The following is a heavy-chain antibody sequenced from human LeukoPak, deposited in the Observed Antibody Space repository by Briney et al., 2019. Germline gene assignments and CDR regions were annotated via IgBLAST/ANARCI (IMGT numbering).Heavy chain of an antibody. Sequence: SETLSLTCSVSGASITTYYWSWIRQPPGKGLEWIAYIHYSGSTSYNPSLKSRLTISLDTSKNQFSLKLSSVTAADAAVYHCARLDGNWNYFDYWGQGTLVTVSS. V-gene: IGHV4-59*08. CDR2: IHYSGST. J-gene: IGHJ4*02. CDR3: ARLDGNWNYFDY. CDR1: GASITTYY. D-gene: IGHD1-20*01.